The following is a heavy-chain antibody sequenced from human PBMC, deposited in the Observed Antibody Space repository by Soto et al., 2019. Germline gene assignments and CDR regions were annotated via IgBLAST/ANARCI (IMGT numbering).Heavy chain of an antibody. CDR1: GGTFSSYT. CDR3: ARGDDILTGSNGFDP. J-gene: IGHJ5*02. D-gene: IGHD3-9*01. Sequence: QVQLVQSGAEVKKPGSSVKVSCKASGGTFSSYTISWVRQAPGHGLEWMGGIIPMFGTPNYAQKFQGKVTITAEEPTGTACMERVSLRSEGTDVYYCARGDDILTGSNGFDPWGQGTLLTVSS. CDR2: IIPMFGTP. V-gene: IGHV1-69*01.